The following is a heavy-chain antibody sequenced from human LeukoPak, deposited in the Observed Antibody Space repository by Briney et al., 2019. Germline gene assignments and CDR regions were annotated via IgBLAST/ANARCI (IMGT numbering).Heavy chain of an antibody. Sequence: GGSLRLSCAPSGFTFSSYRMNWVRQARGKGLEWVSSMSSSSSYIYYADSVKGRFTISRDNAKNSLYLQMNSLRAEDTAVYYCARGSGTHSSGRDYWGQGTLVTVSS. J-gene: IGHJ4*02. D-gene: IGHD6-19*01. CDR3: ARGSGTHSSGRDY. CDR2: MSSSSSYI. V-gene: IGHV3-21*01. CDR1: GFTFSSYR.